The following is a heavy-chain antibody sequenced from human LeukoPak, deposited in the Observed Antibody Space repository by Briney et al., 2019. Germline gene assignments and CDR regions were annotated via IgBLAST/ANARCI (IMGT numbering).Heavy chain of an antibody. D-gene: IGHD5-24*01. Sequence: GESLRISCKGSGYSFTDYWIAWVRQMPGKGLELMGIIYPDDSDTRYSPSFQGQVTISADKSINTAYLQWSGLKASDTAIYYCARRDGYNYVDYWGQGTLVTVSS. CDR3: ARRDGYNYVDY. CDR2: IYPDDSDT. J-gene: IGHJ4*02. CDR1: GYSFTDYW. V-gene: IGHV5-51*01.